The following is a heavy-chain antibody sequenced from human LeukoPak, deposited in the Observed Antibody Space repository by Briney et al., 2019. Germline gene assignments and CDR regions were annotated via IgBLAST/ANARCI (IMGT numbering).Heavy chain of an antibody. CDR1: GFTFDDYA. V-gene: IGHV3-9*03. Sequence: GGSLRLSCAASGFTFDDYAMHWVRQAPGMGLEWVSGISWNSGSIGYADSVKGRFTISRDNAKNSLYLKMNSLRAEDMALYYCAKDTDSDSSGGFDYWGQGTLVTVSS. CDR3: AKDTDSDSSGGFDY. D-gene: IGHD3-22*01. J-gene: IGHJ4*02. CDR2: ISWNSGSI.